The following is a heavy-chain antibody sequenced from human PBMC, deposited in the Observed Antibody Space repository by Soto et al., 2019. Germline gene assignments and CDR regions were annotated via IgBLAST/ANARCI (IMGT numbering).Heavy chain of an antibody. CDR2: IYYSGST. Sequence: SETLSLTCTVSGGSISSYYWSWIRQPPGKGLEWIGYIYYSGSTNYNPSLKSRVTISVDTSKNQFSLKLSSVTAADTAVYYCARSPLYYYMDVWGKGTTVTVSS. CDR1: GGSISSYY. J-gene: IGHJ6*03. CDR3: ARSPLYYYMDV. V-gene: IGHV4-59*08.